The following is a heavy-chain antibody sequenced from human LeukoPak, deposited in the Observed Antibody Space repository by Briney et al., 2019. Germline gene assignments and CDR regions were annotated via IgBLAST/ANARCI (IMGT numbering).Heavy chain of an antibody. CDR2: IIPIFGTA. D-gene: IGHD3-22*01. Sequence: SVKVSCKASGGTFSSYAISWVRQAPGQGLEWMGGIIPIFGTANYAQKFQGRVTITTDESTSTAYMELSSLRSEDTAVYYCARVGPPYYYDSTRGPGDCWGQGTLVTVSS. V-gene: IGHV1-69*05. J-gene: IGHJ4*02. CDR1: GGTFSSYA. CDR3: ARVGPPYYYDSTRGPGDC.